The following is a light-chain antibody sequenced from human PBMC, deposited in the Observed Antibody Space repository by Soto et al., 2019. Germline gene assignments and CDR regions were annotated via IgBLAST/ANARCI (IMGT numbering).Light chain of an antibody. V-gene: IGLV2-11*01. Sequence: QSALTQPRSVSGSPGQSVTISCTGTSSDVGGYNYVSWYQEQPGKAPKLMIYDVSKRPSGVPDRFSGSKSGNTASLTSSGLQAEDEADYYCCLYAGSYSYVFGTGTQLTVL. J-gene: IGLJ1*01. CDR3: CLYAGSYSYV. CDR1: SSDVGGYNY. CDR2: DVS.